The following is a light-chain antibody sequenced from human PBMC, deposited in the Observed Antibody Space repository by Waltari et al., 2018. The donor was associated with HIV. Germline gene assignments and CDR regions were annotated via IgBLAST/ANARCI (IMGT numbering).Light chain of an antibody. V-gene: IGKV3-20*01. CDR1: QSVSSY. J-gene: IGKJ2*01. CDR2: AAS. CDR3: QQYSTSLYT. Sequence: EIVLTQSPGTLSLSPGERAILSCRASQSVSSYLAWYQQSPGQAPRLLIYAASTRATGIPDRFRGSGSRTDFTLTITRLQPEDFAVYYCQQYSTSLYTFGQGTKLE.